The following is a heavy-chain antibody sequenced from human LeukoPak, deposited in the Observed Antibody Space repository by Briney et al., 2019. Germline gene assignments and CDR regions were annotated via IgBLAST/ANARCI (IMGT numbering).Heavy chain of an antibody. V-gene: IGHV3-33*08. CDR2: IAYDGSRA. CDR3: TRYNNDHFDY. D-gene: IGHD1-14*01. CDR1: GFTFSSYS. Sequence: GGSLRLSCAASGFTFSSYSMNWVRQAPGKGLEWVAVIAYDGSRAFYADSVKGRFTISRDNFKNTMSVQMDDLRAEDTAVYYCTRYNNDHFDYWGQGTLVTVSS. J-gene: IGHJ4*02.